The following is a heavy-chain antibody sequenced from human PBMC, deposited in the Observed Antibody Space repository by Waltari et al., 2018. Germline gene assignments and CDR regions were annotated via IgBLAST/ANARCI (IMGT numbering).Heavy chain of an antibody. CDR2: IRYDGSNK. CDR3: AKGSDLAADYYYYMDV. CDR1: GFTFSSYG. V-gene: IGHV3-30*02. Sequence: QVQLVESGGGVVQPGGSLRLSCAASGFTFSSYGMHWVRQAPGKGLEWVAFIRYDGSNKYYADSVKGRFTISRDNSKNTLYLQMNSLRAEDTAVYYCAKGSDLAADYYYYMDVWGKGTTVTVSS. D-gene: IGHD6-13*01. J-gene: IGHJ6*03.